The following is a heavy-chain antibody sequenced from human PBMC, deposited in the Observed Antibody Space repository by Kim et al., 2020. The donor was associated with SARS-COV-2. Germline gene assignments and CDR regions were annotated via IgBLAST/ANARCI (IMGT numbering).Heavy chain of an antibody. J-gene: IGHJ6*02. CDR3: ARDHGATVTTFYYYCGMDV. CDR1: GFTVSSNY. CDR2: IYSGGST. D-gene: IGHD4-17*01. V-gene: IGHV3-53*01. Sequence: GGSLRLSCAASGFTVSSNYMSWVRQAPGKGLEWVSVIYSGGSTYYADSVKGRFTISRDNSKNTLYLQMNSLRAEDTAVYYCARDHGATVTTFYYYCGMDVWGQGTTVTVSS.